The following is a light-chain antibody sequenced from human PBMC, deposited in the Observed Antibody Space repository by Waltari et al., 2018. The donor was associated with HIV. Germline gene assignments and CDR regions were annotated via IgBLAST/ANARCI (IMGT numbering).Light chain of an antibody. CDR1: SSDVGSYNL. CDR2: EVS. Sequence: QSALTQPASVSGSPGQSIPISCTGTSSDVGSYNLVSCYQQHPGKAPKLTIYEVSKRPSGVSNRFHGSKSGNTASLTISGLQAEDEADYYCCSYAGTSTYVAFGGGTKLTVL. CDR3: CSYAGTSTYVA. J-gene: IGLJ2*01. V-gene: IGLV2-23*02.